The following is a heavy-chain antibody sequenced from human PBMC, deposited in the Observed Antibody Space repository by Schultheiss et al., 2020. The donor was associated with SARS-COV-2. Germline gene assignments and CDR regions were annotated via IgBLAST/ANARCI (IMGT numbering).Heavy chain of an antibody. V-gene: IGHV3-21*01. D-gene: IGHD1-26*01. J-gene: IGHJ6*02. CDR3: ARVIMGSTIGNYYYGMDV. CDR1: GFTFSSYE. CDR2: ISSSSSYI. Sequence: GGSLRLSCAASGFTFSSYEMNWVRQAPGKGLEWVSSISSSSSYIYYADSVKGRFTISRDNAKNSLYLQMNSLRAEDTAVYYCARVIMGSTIGNYYYGMDVWGLGTTVTVSS.